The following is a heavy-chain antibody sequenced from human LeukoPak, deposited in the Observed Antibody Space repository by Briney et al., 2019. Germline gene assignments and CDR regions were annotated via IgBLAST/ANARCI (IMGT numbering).Heavy chain of an antibody. CDR3: ARDPSFSRGFNFVLSS. V-gene: IGHV3-30*04. D-gene: IGHD5-12*01. CDR2: ISHDGRTK. Sequence: PGGSLRLSCAASGFTFDTYSFHWVRQAPGKGLEWVALISHDGRTKVYADAVKGRFTISRDDSKNTLSLQMSSLRPEDTSTYYCARDPSFSRGFNFVLSSWGQGTPVSVSS. CDR1: GFTFDTYS. J-gene: IGHJ5*02.